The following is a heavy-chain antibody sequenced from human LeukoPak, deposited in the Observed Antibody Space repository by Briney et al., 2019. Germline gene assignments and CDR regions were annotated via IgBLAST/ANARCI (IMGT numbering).Heavy chain of an antibody. V-gene: IGHV4-39*07. J-gene: IGHJ6*03. D-gene: IGHD1-1*01. CDR3: ARLGRYNWNDGRLGFYYYYYYMDV. CDR2: MYYSGST. Sequence: SETLSLTCTVSGGSISNSSYYWGWIRQPPGKGLEWIGSMYYSGSTYYNPSLKSRATISVDTSKNQFSLKLSSVTAADTAVYYCARLGRYNWNDGRLGFYYYYYYMDVWGKGTTVTVSS. CDR1: GGSISNSSYY.